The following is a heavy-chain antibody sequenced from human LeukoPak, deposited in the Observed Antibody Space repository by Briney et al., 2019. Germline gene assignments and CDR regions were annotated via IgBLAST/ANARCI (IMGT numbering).Heavy chain of an antibody. J-gene: IGHJ4*02. Sequence: SETLSLTCTVSGGSISSSSYYWGWIRQPPGKGLEWIGEINHSGSTNYNPSLKSRVTISVDTSKNQFSLKLSSVTAADTAVYYCARRPLGYCSSTSCFYFDYWGQGTLVTVSS. CDR1: GGSISSSSYY. D-gene: IGHD2-2*01. CDR2: INHSGST. V-gene: IGHV4-39*07. CDR3: ARRPLGYCSSTSCFYFDY.